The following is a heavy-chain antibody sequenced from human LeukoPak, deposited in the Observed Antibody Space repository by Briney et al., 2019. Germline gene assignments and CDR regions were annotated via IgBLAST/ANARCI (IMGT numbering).Heavy chain of an antibody. J-gene: IGHJ6*03. Sequence: SETLSLTCTVSGGSISSSSYYWGWIRQPPGKGLEWIGSIYYSGSTYYNPSLKSRVTISVDTSKNQFSLKLSSVTAADTAAYYCARRGGIIRGVASYYYMDVWGKGTTVTISS. CDR1: GGSISSSSYY. CDR2: IYYSGST. CDR3: ARRGGIIRGVASYYYMDV. D-gene: IGHD3-10*01. V-gene: IGHV4-39*01.